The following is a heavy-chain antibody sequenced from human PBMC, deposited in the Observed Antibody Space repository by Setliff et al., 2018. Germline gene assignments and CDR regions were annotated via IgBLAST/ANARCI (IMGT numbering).Heavy chain of an antibody. CDR1: GASIRSSSYY. CDR2: IYYTGSA. D-gene: IGHD1-26*01. CDR3: ARLGATVKRGYFDF. V-gene: IGHV4-39*01. Sequence: SETLSLTCTVSGASIRSSSYYWGWIRQPPGKGLEWIGSIYYTGSADYNPSLKSRVTLSVDTSKNQFSLNLSSVTAADTAVYYCARLGATVKRGYFDFWGQGTLVTGSS. J-gene: IGHJ4*02.